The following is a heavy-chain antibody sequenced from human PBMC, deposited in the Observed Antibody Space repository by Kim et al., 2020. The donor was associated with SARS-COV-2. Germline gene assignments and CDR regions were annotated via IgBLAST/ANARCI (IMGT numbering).Heavy chain of an antibody. CDR1: GFTFSSYA. D-gene: IGHD1-26*01. V-gene: IGHV3-30*04. CDR3: ARGGEKFSDRTGIVGAKGY. CDR2: ISYDGSNK. J-gene: IGHJ4*02. Sequence: GGSLRLSCAASGFTFSSYAMHWVRQAPGKGLEWVAVISYDGSNKYYADSVKGRFTISRDNSKNTLYLQMNSLRAEDTAVYYCARGGEKFSDRTGIVGAKGYWGQGTLVTVSS.